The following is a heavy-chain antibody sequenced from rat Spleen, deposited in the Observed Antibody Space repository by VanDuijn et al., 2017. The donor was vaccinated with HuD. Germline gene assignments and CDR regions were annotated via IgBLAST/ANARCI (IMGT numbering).Heavy chain of an antibody. Sequence: EVQLVDSGGGLVQPGRSLKLSCVASGFTFSSYWMYWIRQSPGKGLEWVSSISTSGGSTYYRDSVKGRFTVSRDNAKRTLYLQMDSLRSEDTATYCCARSEGVHYYLPFADWGQGTLVTVSS. CDR3: ARSEGVHYYLPFAD. CDR2: ISTSGGST. D-gene: IGHD1-1*01. CDR1: GFTFSSYW. J-gene: IGHJ3*01. V-gene: IGHV5-58*01.